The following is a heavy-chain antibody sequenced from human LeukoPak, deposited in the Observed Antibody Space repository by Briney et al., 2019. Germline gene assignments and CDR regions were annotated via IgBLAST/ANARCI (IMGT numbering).Heavy chain of an antibody. CDR3: ARDSSGQLRRRYYYYYMDV. CDR1: GGTFSSYA. V-gene: IGHV1-69*06. D-gene: IGHD6-19*01. J-gene: IGHJ6*03. CDR2: IIPIFGTA. Sequence: ASVKVSCKASGGTFSSYAISWVRQAPGQGLEWMGGIIPIFGTANYAQKFRGRVTITADKSTRTAYMELSSLRSEDTAVYYCARDSSGQLRRRYYYYYMDVWGKGTTVTVSS.